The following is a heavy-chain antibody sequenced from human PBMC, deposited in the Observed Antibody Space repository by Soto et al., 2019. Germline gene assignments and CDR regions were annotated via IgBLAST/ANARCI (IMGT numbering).Heavy chain of an antibody. CDR3: ARGPRTYPRDGYNWNIYYYGMDV. J-gene: IGHJ6*02. CDR1: GGSFSGYY. V-gene: IGHV4-34*01. D-gene: IGHD1-1*01. Sequence: QVQLQQWGAGLLKPSETLSLTCAVYGGSFSGYYWSWIRQPPGKGLEWIGEINHSGSTNYNPSLKSRVTISVDTSKNQFSLKLSSVTAADTAVYYCARGPRTYPRDGYNWNIYYYGMDVWGQGTTVTVSS. CDR2: INHSGST.